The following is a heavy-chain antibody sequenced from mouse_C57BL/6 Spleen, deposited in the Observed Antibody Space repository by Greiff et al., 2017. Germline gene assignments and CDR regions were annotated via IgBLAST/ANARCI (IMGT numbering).Heavy chain of an antibody. CDR2: ISDGGSYT. V-gene: IGHV5-4*03. CDR1: GFTFSSYA. CDR3: ARGDQFAY. Sequence: EVKLMESGGGLVKPGGSLKLSCAASGFTFSSYAMSWVRQTPEKRLAWVATISDGGSYTYYPDNVKGRFTISRDNAKNNLYLQMSHLKSEDTAMYYCARGDQFAYWGQGTLVTVSA. J-gene: IGHJ3*01.